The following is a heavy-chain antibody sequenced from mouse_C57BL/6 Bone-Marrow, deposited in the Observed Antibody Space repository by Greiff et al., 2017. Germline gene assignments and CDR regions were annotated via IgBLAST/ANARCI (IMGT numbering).Heavy chain of an antibody. CDR2: ISSGGSYT. CDR3: ATLRGAY. Sequence: EVMLVESGGDLVKPGGSLKLSCAASGFTFSSYGMSWVRQTPDKRLEWVATISSGGSYTYYPDSVKGRFTISRDNAKNTLYLQMSSLKSEETAMYYCATLRGAYWGQGTLVTVSA. CDR1: GFTFSSYG. J-gene: IGHJ3*01. D-gene: IGHD1-1*01. V-gene: IGHV5-6*01.